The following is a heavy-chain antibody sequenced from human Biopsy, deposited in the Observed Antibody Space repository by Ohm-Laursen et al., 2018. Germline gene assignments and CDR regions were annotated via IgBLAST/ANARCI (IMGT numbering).Heavy chain of an antibody. CDR3: ARGTGKYYVYGAFDI. CDR2: IHTSGST. Sequence: SDTLSLTCAVSGDSISNDYWSWIRQPAGQGLEWIGRIHTSGSTNHNLSLKSRVTMSVDTSKNQFSLKLRSVTAADTAVYYCARGTGKYYVYGAFDIWGQGTMVTVSS. CDR1: GDSISNDY. J-gene: IGHJ3*02. D-gene: IGHD3/OR15-3a*01. V-gene: IGHV4-4*07.